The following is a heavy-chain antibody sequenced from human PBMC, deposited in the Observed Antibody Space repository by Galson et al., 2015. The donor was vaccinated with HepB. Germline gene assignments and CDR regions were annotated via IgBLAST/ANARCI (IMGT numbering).Heavy chain of an antibody. CDR3: ARGVSGTFHAFDI. CDR2: IDIIDTTT. D-gene: IGHD2/OR15-2a*01. V-gene: IGHV3-48*02. Sequence: SLRLSCAASGFTFSNYRSNWVRQVPGKGLEWVSYIDIIDTTTQYADSVKGRFTISRDNAKNSLFLQMNILRDEDTAVYYCARGVSGTFHAFDIWGQGTMVTVSS. J-gene: IGHJ3*02. CDR1: GFTFSNYR.